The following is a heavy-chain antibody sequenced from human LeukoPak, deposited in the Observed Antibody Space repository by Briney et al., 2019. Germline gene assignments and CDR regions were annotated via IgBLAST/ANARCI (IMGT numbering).Heavy chain of an antibody. CDR3: AKDPQCGGGSCYYFDY. J-gene: IGHJ4*02. V-gene: IGHV3-30*18. CDR1: GFTFSSYG. CDR2: ISYDGSNK. Sequence: GGSLRLSCAASGFTFSSYGMHWVRQAPGKGLEWVAVISYDGSNKYYADSVKGRFTISRDNSKNTLYLQVNSLRAEDTAVYYCAKDPQCGGGSCYYFDYWGQGTLVTVSS. D-gene: IGHD2-15*01.